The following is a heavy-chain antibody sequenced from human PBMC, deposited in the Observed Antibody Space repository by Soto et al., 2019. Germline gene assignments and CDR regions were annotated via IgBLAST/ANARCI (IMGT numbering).Heavy chain of an antibody. V-gene: IGHV3-11*01. CDR2: ISSSGTPI. CDR1: GFTFSDYY. Sequence: SCPASGFTFSDYYMSWIRQAPGKGLVWVSYISSSGTPIYYEDSMKGRFTISRDNAKNELYLQMSRLSTEDTAFYYCARSQGPFWYFDYWGQGILVTVSS. CDR3: ARSQGPFWYFDY. J-gene: IGHJ4*02.